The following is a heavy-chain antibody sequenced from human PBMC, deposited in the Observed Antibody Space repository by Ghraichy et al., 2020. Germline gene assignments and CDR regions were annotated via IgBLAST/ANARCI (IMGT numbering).Heavy chain of an antibody. Sequence: SETLSLTCAVSGGSISSSNWWSWVRQPPGKGLEWIGEIYHSGSTNYNPSLKSRVTISVDKSKNQFSLKLSSVTAADTAVYYCARDNHDYIWGRYRHLDYWGQGTLVTVSS. CDR1: GGSISSSNW. CDR3: ARDNHDYIWGRYRHLDY. D-gene: IGHD3-16*02. CDR2: IYHSGST. J-gene: IGHJ4*02. V-gene: IGHV4-4*02.